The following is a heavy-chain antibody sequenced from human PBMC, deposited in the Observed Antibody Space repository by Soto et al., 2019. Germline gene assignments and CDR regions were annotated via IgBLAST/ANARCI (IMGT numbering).Heavy chain of an antibody. Sequence: GGSLRLSCAASGFTFSSYGMHWVRQAPGKGLEWVAVISYDGSNKYYADSVKGRFTISRGNSKNTLYLQMNSLRAEDTAVYYCAKEMSATMVRGVIPRNDYRGQGTLVTVSS. CDR2: ISYDGSNK. CDR1: GFTFSSYG. J-gene: IGHJ4*02. CDR3: AKEMSATMVRGVIPRNDY. D-gene: IGHD3-10*01. V-gene: IGHV3-30*18.